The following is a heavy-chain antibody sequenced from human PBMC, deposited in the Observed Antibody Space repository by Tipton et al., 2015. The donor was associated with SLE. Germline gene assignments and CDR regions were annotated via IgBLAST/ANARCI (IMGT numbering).Heavy chain of an antibody. V-gene: IGHV4-59*01. D-gene: IGHD3-3*01. CDR1: SGSISNYY. Sequence: LRLSCTVSSGSISNYYWTWIRQPPGKGLEWIGYIYYSGGTNYNPSLKSRVTISVDTSKNQFSLKLNSVTAADTAVYYCARSYYDFWSASVRGYFDYWGQGTLVTVSS. J-gene: IGHJ4*02. CDR2: IYYSGGT. CDR3: ARSYYDFWSASVRGYFDY.